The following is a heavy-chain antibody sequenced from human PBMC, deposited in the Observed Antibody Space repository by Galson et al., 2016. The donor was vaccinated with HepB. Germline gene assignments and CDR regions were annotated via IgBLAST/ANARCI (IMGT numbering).Heavy chain of an antibody. J-gene: IGHJ6*02. V-gene: IGHV3-48*02. CDR3: ATVWLRELYSLSMDV. Sequence: SLRLSCAASGFNFRSYSMNWVRQTPGKGLEWLSYISISSSTIYYADPVKGRVTISRDNAKNSLYLQMNRLRDEDTAVYYCATVWLRELYSLSMDVWGQGTTVTVSS. CDR1: GFNFRSYS. D-gene: IGHD3-10*01. CDR2: ISISSSTI.